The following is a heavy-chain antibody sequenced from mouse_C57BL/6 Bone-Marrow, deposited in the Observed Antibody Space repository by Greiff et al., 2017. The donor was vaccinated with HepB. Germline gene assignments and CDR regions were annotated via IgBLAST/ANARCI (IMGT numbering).Heavy chain of an antibody. Sequence: EVKLMESGGDLVKPGGSLKLSCAASGFTFSRYGMSWVRQTPDKRLEWVATISSGGSYTYYPDSVKGRFTISRDNAKNTLYLQMSSLKSEDTAMYYCARHTDYDGLWYFDVWGTGTTVTVSS. CDR1: GFTFSRYG. CDR2: ISSGGSYT. V-gene: IGHV5-6*01. J-gene: IGHJ1*03. D-gene: IGHD2-4*01. CDR3: ARHTDYDGLWYFDV.